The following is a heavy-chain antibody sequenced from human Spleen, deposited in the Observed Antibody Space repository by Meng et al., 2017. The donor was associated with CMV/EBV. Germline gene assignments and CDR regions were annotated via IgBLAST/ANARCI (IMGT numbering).Heavy chain of an antibody. D-gene: IGHD1-26*01. Sequence: GESLKISCAASGFPFISYNMNWVRQAPGKGLEWVSSISGSGSYIFYSDSLKGRFTVSRDNAKNSMYLQMNSLGAEDTAVYYCAKDRVGATPAEVEFDYWGRGTLVTVSS. J-gene: IGHJ4*02. CDR3: AKDRVGATPAEVEFDY. V-gene: IGHV3-21*01. CDR2: ISGSGSYI. CDR1: GFPFISYN.